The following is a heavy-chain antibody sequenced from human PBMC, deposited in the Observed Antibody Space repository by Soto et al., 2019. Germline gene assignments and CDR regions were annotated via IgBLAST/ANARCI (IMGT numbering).Heavy chain of an antibody. CDR1: GYTFTSYA. CDR2: INAGNGNT. D-gene: IGHD3-22*01. V-gene: IGHV1-3*01. CDR3: ARVGYYYDSSGYYLFSLVPSDDACDI. Sequence: ASVKVSCKASGYTFTSYAMHWVRQPPGQRREWMGWINAGNGNTKYSQKFQGRVTITRDTSASTAYMELSSLRSEDTAVYYCARVGYYYDSSGYYLFSLVPSDDACDIWGQGTMVTVSS. J-gene: IGHJ3*02.